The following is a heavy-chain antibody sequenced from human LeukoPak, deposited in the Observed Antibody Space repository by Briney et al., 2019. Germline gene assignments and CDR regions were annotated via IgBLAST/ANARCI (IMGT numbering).Heavy chain of an antibody. J-gene: IGHJ3*02. CDR1: GFTFSSYG. CDR3: AKGDGYCSGGSCFPQAFDI. Sequence: GGSLRLSCAASGFTFSSYGMHWVRQAPGKGLEWVAVISYDGSNKYYADSVKGRFTISRDYSKNTLYLQMNSLRAEDTAVYYCAKGDGYCSGGSCFPQAFDIWGQGTMVTVSS. CDR2: ISYDGSNK. D-gene: IGHD2-15*01. V-gene: IGHV3-30*18.